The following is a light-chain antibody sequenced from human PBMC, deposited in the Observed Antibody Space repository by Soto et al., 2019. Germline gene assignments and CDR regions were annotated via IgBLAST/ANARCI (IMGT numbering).Light chain of an antibody. V-gene: IGLV1-44*01. Sequence: QSVLTQPPSASGTPVQRVTISCSGSSSNIGSNTVNWYQQLPGTAPKLLIYSNNQRPSGVPDRFSGSKSGTSASLAISGLQSEDEADYYCAAWDGSLNGIYVFGTATKVTVL. CDR1: SSNIGSNT. J-gene: IGLJ1*01. CDR2: SNN. CDR3: AAWDGSLNGIYV.